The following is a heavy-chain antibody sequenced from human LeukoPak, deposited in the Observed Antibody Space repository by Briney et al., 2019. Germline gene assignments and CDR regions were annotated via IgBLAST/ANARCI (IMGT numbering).Heavy chain of an antibody. CDR1: GFPFKGYW. V-gene: IGHV3-7*01. CDR2: IKPDGSET. CDR3: ARDGGELWPLDE. D-gene: IGHD3-10*01. J-gene: IGHJ4*02. Sequence: GWSLRLSCVASGFPFKGYWMTWVRQSPGKGLDWVANIKPDGSETNYLDSVKGRFTISRDNARDSLFLEMNNLRVDDTAVYYCARDGGELWPLDEWGQGILVTVSS.